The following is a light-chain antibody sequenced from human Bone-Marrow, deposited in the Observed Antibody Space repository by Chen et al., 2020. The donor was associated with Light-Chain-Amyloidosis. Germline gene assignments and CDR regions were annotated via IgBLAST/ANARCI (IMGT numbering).Light chain of an antibody. V-gene: IGLV3-25*03. CDR3: QSADSSGTYEVI. CDR1: ALPTKY. CDR2: RDT. J-gene: IGLJ2*01. Sequence: SYELTQPPSVSVSPGQTATTTCSGDALPTKYANWYQQKPGQAPVLVIHRDTERPSGSSERFSGASSGTTATLTISGVQAEDEADYHCQSADSSGTYEVIFGGGTKLTVL.